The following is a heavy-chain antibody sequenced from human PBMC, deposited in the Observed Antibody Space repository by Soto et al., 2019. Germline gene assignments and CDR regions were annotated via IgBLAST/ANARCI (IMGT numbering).Heavy chain of an antibody. Sequence: PSETLSLTCTVSGGSISSYYWSWIRQPPGKGLEWIGYIYYSGSTNYNPSLKSRVTISVDTSKNQFSLKLSSVTAADTAVYYCARSTSFSRSWFDPWGQGTLVTVS. D-gene: IGHD6-13*01. CDR3: ARSTSFSRSWFDP. CDR1: GGSISSYY. V-gene: IGHV4-59*01. CDR2: IYYSGST. J-gene: IGHJ5*02.